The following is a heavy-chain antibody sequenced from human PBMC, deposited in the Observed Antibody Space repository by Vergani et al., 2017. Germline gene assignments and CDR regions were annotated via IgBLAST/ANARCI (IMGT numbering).Heavy chain of an antibody. CDR1: GGSITSGSFY. V-gene: IGHV4-61*02. CDR3: ARDSWTSELRGVYWFDT. CDR2: IHSSGTT. J-gene: IGHJ5*02. D-gene: IGHD3-10*01. Sequence: QVQLHESGPGLVKPSQTLSLPCTVSGGSITSGSFYWSWIRQPAGKGLEWIGRIHSSGTTNYNPSLKSRVTLSVDPSKNQLSLRMTSVTAADTAVYYCARDSWTSELRGVYWFDTWGQGTLVSVSS.